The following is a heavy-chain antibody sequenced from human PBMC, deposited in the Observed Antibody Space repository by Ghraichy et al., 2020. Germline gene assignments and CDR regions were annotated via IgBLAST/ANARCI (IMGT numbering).Heavy chain of an antibody. CDR2: INHSGST. CDR1: GGSFSGYY. V-gene: IGHV4-34*01. J-gene: IGHJ5*02. CDR3: ARGYYDFWSGYYTSPT. D-gene: IGHD3-3*01. Sequence: SETLSLTCAVYGGSFSGYYWSWIRQPPGKGLEWIGEINHSGSTNYNPSLKSRVTISVDTSKNQFSLKLSSVTAADTAVYYCARGYYDFWSGYYTSPTWGQGTLVTVSS.